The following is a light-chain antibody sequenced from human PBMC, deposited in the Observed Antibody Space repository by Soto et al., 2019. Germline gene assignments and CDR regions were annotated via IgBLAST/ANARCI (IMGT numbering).Light chain of an antibody. J-gene: IGKJ1*01. CDR3: QQYNSYSRT. CDR2: DAS. V-gene: IGKV1-5*01. Sequence: DVQMTQSPSTLSASVEDRVTITCRASQSISSWLAWYQQKPGKAPKLLIYDASSLESGVPSRFSGSGSGTEFTLTISSLQPDDFATYYCQQYNSYSRTFDQGTKVDIK. CDR1: QSISSW.